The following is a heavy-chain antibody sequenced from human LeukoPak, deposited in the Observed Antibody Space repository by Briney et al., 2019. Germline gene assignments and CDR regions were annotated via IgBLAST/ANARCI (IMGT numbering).Heavy chain of an antibody. D-gene: IGHD3-10*02. J-gene: IGHJ4*02. V-gene: IGHV3-23*01. CDR3: AKPSSYGYYVRVPFDY. CDR2: ISGSGGST. Sequence: GGSLRLSCAASGFTFSSYWMHWVRQVPGKGLEWVSAISGSGGSTYYADSVKGRFTISRDNSKNTLYLQMNSLRAEDTAVYYCAKPSSYGYYVRVPFDYWGQGTLVTVSS. CDR1: GFTFSSYW.